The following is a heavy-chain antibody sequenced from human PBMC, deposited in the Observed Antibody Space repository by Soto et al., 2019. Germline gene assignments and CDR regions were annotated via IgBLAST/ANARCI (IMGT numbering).Heavy chain of an antibody. D-gene: IGHD6-19*01. J-gene: IGHJ4*02. CDR3: ARVDIAVAGYYFDY. V-gene: IGHV1-18*01. CDR1: GYTFTCYG. CDR2: ISAYNGNT. Sequence: ASVKVSCKASGYTFTCYGISWVRQAPGQGLEWMGWISAYNGNTNYAQKLQGRVTMTTDTSTSTAYMELRSLRSDDTAVYYCARVDIAVAGYYFDYWGQGTLVTGSS.